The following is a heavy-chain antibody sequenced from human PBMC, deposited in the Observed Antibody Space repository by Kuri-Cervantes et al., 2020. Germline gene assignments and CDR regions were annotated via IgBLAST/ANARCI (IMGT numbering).Heavy chain of an antibody. CDR1: GGSVSSGGYL. CDR3: ARGRGWFDP. J-gene: IGHJ5*02. CDR2: IYYSGST. V-gene: IGHV4-61*08. Sequence: GSLRLSCTVSGGSVSSGGYLWSWIRQPPGKGLEWIGNIYYSGSTNYKSSLKSRVTISVDTSKNQFSLKLSSVTAADTAVYYCARGRGWFDPWGQGTLVTVSS.